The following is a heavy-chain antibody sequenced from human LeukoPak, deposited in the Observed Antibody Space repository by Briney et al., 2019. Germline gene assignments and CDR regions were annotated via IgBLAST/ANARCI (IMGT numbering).Heavy chain of an antibody. J-gene: IGHJ4*02. D-gene: IGHD1-26*01. V-gene: IGHV3-7*01. Sequence: PGGSLRLSCAASGFTVTTYSMNWVRQAPGKGLEWVANIKQDGSEIYYVDSVKGRFTISRDNAKNSLYLQMNSLRAEDTAVYYCARDKVVGPTNLDYWGQGTLVTVSS. CDR3: ARDKVVGPTNLDY. CDR1: GFTVTTYS. CDR2: IKQDGSEI.